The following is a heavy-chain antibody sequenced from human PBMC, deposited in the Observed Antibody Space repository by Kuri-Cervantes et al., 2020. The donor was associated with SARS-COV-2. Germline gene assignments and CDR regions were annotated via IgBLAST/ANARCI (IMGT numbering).Heavy chain of an antibody. Sequence: ASVKVSCKASSSTFNNHDITWVRQAPGQGLEWMGWFSAYYGNTHYAPNLQDRITMTTHTSTNTVYVELRNLRSDDTAIYYCAGGPYYARTWGHGTLVTVSS. CDR3: AGGPYYART. CDR1: SSTFNNHD. J-gene: IGHJ5*01. D-gene: IGHD3-10*01. V-gene: IGHV1-18*01. CDR2: FSAYYGNT.